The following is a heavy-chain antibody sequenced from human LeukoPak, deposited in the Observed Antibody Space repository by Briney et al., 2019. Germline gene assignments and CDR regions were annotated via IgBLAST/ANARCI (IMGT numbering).Heavy chain of an antibody. CDR2: IYYSGST. Sequence: PPETLSLTCTVSGGSISSSSYYWGWIRQPPGRGLEWIGSIYYSGSTYYNPSLKSRVTISVDTSKNQFSLKLSSVTAADTAVYYCARLVRSGYFFDYWGQGTLVTVSS. J-gene: IGHJ4*02. V-gene: IGHV4-39*01. D-gene: IGHD3-22*01. CDR1: GGSISSSSYY. CDR3: ARLVRSGYFFDY.